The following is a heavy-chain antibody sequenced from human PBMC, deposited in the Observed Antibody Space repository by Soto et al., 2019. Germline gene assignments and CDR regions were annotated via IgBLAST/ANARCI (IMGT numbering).Heavy chain of an antibody. D-gene: IGHD6-13*01. CDR3: TRGSNVAAVIDY. J-gene: IGHJ4*02. Sequence: SVKVSCKASGYTFTSYDINWVRQATGQGLEWMGWMNPNSGNTGYAQKFQGRVTMTRNPSMSTAYMELSSLRSEDTAVYYCTRGSNVAAVIDYWGQGTLVTVSS. V-gene: IGHV1-8*01. CDR1: GYTFTSYD. CDR2: MNPNSGNT.